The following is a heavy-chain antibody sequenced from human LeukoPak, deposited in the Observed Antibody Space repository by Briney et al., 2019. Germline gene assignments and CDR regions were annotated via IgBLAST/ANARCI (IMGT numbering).Heavy chain of an antibody. CDR3: AREVAPIVGATTGAFDI. V-gene: IGHV3-48*03. Sequence: GGSLRLSCAASGFTFSSYEMNWVRQAPGKGLEWVSYISSSGSTIYYADSGKGRFTISRDNAKNSLYLQMNSLRAEDTAVYYCAREVAPIVGATTGAFDIWGQGTMVTVSS. J-gene: IGHJ3*02. CDR2: ISSSGSTI. D-gene: IGHD1-26*01. CDR1: GFTFSSYE.